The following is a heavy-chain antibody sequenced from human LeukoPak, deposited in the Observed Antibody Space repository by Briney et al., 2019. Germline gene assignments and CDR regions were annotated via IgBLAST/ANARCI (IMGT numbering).Heavy chain of an antibody. CDR1: GFTFSSYA. CDR2: ISSNGGST. J-gene: IGHJ4*02. Sequence: GGSLRLSCSASGFTFSSYAMHWVRQAPGKGLECVSAISSNGGSTYYADSVKGGFTISRDNSKNTLYLQMSSLRAEDTAVYYCVKATSYYDSSGYYRRYYFDYWGQGTLVTVSS. CDR3: VKATSYYDSSGYYRRYYFDY. V-gene: IGHV3-64D*09. D-gene: IGHD3-22*01.